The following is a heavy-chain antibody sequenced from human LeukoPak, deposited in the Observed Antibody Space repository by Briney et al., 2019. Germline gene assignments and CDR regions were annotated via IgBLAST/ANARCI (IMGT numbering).Heavy chain of an antibody. CDR3: TTAYCGGDCSFYYYYYMDV. CDR2: IKSKTDGGTT. CDR1: GFTFSDYY. V-gene: IGHV3-15*01. Sequence: GGSLRLSCAASGFTFSDYYMSWIRQAPGKGLEWVGRIKSKTDGGTTDYAAPVKGRFTISRDDSKNTLYLQMNSLKTEDTAVYYCTTAYCGGDCSFYYYYYMDVWGKGTTVTVSS. J-gene: IGHJ6*03. D-gene: IGHD2-21*02.